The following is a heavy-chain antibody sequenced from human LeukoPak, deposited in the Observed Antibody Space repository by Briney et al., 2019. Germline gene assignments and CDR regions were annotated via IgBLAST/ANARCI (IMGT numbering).Heavy chain of an antibody. D-gene: IGHD3-22*01. CDR3: ARASFDTSAYYYFDY. Sequence: GGSLRLSCAASGFPFSSFPMHWVHQAPGKGLEWVTVISYDGGNRYYADSVKGRFTISRDNSKNTLYLQMNSLRAEDTAMYYCARASFDTSAYYYFDYWGQGTLVTVSS. CDR2: ISYDGGNR. V-gene: IGHV3-30-3*01. J-gene: IGHJ4*02. CDR1: GFPFSSFP.